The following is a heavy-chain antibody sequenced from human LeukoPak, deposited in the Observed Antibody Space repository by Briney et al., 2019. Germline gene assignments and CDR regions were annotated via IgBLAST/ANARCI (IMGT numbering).Heavy chain of an antibody. J-gene: IGHJ4*02. CDR1: GYTFTSYY. V-gene: IGHV1-46*01. CDR2: INPSGGST. CDR3: AREGGDYYYDSSGYFYYFDY. Sequence: ASVKVSCKASGYTFTSYYMHWVRQAPGQGLEWMGIINPSGGSTSYAQKFQGRVTMTRDTSTSTVYKELSSLRSEDTAVYYCAREGGDYYYDSSGYFYYFDYWGQGTLVTVSS. D-gene: IGHD3-22*01.